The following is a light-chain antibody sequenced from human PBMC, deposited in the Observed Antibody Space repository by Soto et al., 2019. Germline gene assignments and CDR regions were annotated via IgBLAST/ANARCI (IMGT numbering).Light chain of an antibody. CDR3: QQYYSFPYT. CDR2: GTS. CDR1: QGINNY. Sequence: VIWMTQSPSLLSASTGDRVTINCRLSQGINNYLAWYQQKPGKAPELLIYGTSTLQSGVPPRFSGSGSGTDFTLTISYLQSADFASYYCQQYYSFPYTFGQGTKLEIK. J-gene: IGKJ2*01. V-gene: IGKV1D-8*03.